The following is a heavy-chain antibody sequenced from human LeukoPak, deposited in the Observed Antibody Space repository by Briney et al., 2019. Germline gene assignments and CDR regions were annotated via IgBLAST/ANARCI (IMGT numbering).Heavy chain of an antibody. Sequence: GGSLRLSCAASGFTVSASDMHWVRQAHGKGLEWVATVGEDDSDQHYRDSVKGRFTISRDNSKNTLYLQMNSLKVDDTSVYYCAKGGEGDWGQGTPVTVSS. V-gene: IGHV3-30*02. D-gene: IGHD1-26*01. CDR1: GFTVSASD. CDR3: AKGGEGD. CDR2: VGEDDSDQ. J-gene: IGHJ4*02.